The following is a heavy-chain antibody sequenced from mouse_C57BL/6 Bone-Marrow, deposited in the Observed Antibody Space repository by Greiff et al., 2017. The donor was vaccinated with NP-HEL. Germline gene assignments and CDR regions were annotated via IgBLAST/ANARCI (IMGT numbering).Heavy chain of an antibody. J-gene: IGHJ2*01. CDR2: IHPNSGST. Sequence: QVQLQQPGAELVKPGASVKLSCKASGYTFTSYRMHWVKQRPGQGLEWIGMIHPNSGSTNYNEKFKSKATLTVDKSSSTAYMQLSSLTSEDSAVYYCARHDYDYFDYWGQGTTLTVSS. CDR3: ARHDYDYFDY. D-gene: IGHD2-4*01. CDR1: GYTFTSYR. V-gene: IGHV1-64*01.